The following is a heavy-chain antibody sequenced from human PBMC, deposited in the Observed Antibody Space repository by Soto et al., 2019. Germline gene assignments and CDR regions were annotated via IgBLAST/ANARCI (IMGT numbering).Heavy chain of an antibody. J-gene: IGHJ1*01. CDR2: ITERP. CDR1: GDFVSSPTYH. D-gene: IGHD1-26*01. V-gene: IGHV4-31*03. CDR3: ATLTVGAGGRGY. Sequence: QVQLQESGPGLVEPSQTLSLTCTVSGDFVSSPTYHWSWLRQRPGKGLEWIGYITERPYYTPSLQSRVTISRDTSRNQFSLDLSAATAADTAVYYCATLTVGAGGRGYWGQGTLVTVSS.